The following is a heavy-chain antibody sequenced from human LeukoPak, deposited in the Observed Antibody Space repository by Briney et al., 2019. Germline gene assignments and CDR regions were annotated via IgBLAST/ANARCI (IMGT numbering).Heavy chain of an antibody. CDR1: GGSFSGYY. CDR2: ISHSGST. Sequence: PSETLSLTCAVYGGSFSGYYWSWIRQPAGKGLEWIGEISHSGSTNYNPSLKSRVTISVDTSKNQFSLKLSSVTAADTAVYYCARGDYGDYGSWGQGTLVTVSS. V-gene: IGHV4-34*01. J-gene: IGHJ5*02. CDR3: ARGDYGDYGS. D-gene: IGHD4-17*01.